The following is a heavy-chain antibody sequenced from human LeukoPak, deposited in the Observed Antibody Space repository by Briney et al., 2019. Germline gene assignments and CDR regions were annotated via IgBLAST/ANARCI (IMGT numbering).Heavy chain of an antibody. V-gene: IGHV3-66*01. CDR3: ARDYYDSSGYYSLVY. CDR2: IYNGGST. J-gene: IGHJ4*02. D-gene: IGHD3-22*01. Sequence: GGYLRLSCAASGFTVSSNYMSWVRQAPGKGLEWVSLIYNGGSTKYADAVKGRFTISRDNSKNTLYLQMNSLRAEDTAVYYCARDYYDSSGYYSLVYWGQGTLVTVSA. CDR1: GFTVSSNY.